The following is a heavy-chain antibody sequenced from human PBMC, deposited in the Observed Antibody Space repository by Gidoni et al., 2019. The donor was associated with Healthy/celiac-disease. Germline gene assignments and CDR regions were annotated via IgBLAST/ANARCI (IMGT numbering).Heavy chain of an antibody. CDR3: AREVLEWFGESTRSWFDP. CDR2: IYSGGST. J-gene: IGHJ5*02. D-gene: IGHD3-10*01. V-gene: IGHV3-66*01. Sequence: EVQLVESGGGLVQPGGSLRLSCAASGFTVSSTYMSWVRQAPGKGLEWVSVIYSGGSTYYADSVKGRFTISRDNSKNTLYLQMNSLRAEDTAVYYCAREVLEWFGESTRSWFDPWGQGTLVTVSS. CDR1: GFTVSSTY.